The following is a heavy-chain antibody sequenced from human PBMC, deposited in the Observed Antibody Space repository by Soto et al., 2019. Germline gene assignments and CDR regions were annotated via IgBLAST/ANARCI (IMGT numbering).Heavy chain of an antibody. V-gene: IGHV4-59*01. J-gene: IGHJ4*02. CDR1: GGSMSEYF. CDR3: ARDGYDGSGSPYPAY. D-gene: IGHD3-10*01. CDR2: IYYLGST. Sequence: SETLSLTCSVSGGSMSEYFWSWIRQSPGKGLEWIGYIYYLGSTDYNPSLKSRVTISVDASKRQFSLRLTSVTAADTAVYYCARDGYDGSGSPYPAYWGPGTQVTVSS.